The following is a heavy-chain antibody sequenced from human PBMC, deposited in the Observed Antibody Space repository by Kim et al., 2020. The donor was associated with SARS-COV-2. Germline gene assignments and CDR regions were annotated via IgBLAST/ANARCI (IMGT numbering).Heavy chain of an antibody. V-gene: IGHV1-69*01. J-gene: IGHJ4*02. Sequence: AQKVQSRITLTADQSTNTAYMELRSVRAEDTAVYYCAGTITMVRGVIHDYWGQGTLVTVSS. D-gene: IGHD3-10*01. CDR3: AGTITMVRGVIHDY.